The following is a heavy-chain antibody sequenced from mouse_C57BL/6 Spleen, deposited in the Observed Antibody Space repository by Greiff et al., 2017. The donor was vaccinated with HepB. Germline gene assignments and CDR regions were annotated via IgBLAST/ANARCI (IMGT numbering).Heavy chain of an antibody. CDR1: GYTFTSYD. V-gene: IGHV1-85*01. J-gene: IGHJ4*01. CDR3: ARRPYYGYDEAYYYAMDY. CDR2: IYPRDGST. Sequence: QVQLQQSGPELVKPGASVKLSCKASGYTFTSYDINWVKQRPGQGLEWIGWIYPRDGSTKYNEKFKGKATLTVDTSSSTAYMELHSLTSEDSAVYFCARRPYYGYDEAYYYAMDYWGQGTSVTVSS. D-gene: IGHD2-9*01.